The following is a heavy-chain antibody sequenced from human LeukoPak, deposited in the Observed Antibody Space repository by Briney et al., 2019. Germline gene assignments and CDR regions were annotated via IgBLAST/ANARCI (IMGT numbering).Heavy chain of an antibody. CDR3: AGGVASRLLDY. V-gene: IGHV3-74*01. CDR1: GFAFGTYW. J-gene: IGHJ4*02. D-gene: IGHD4-11*01. CDR2: TNSDMSDI. Sequence: GGSLRLSCVASGFAFGTYWMHWVRQVPGQGLLWVARTNSDMSDIIYADSVKGRFIISRDNTKSTLFLQMNTLRLDDSAVHYCAGGVASRLLDYWGRGTLVTVSS.